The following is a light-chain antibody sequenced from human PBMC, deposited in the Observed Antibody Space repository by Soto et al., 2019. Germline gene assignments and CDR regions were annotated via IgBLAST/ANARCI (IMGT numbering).Light chain of an antibody. Sequence: LKQSAGALSLYLGERATLSCRASQSVSSSYLAWYQQKPGQAPRLLIYGASNRATGIPDRFSGSGSGTDFTLTSSRLKPEDYAVYYCQQYYSSGTFGQGTKVDIK. V-gene: IGKV3-20*01. CDR2: GAS. J-gene: IGKJ1*01. CDR3: QQYYSSGT. CDR1: QSVSSSY.